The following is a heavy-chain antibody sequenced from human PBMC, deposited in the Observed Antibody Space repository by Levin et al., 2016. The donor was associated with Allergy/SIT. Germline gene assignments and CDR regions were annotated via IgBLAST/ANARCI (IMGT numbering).Heavy chain of an antibody. V-gene: IGHV3-23*01. Sequence: GESLKISCATSGFVFSNSAMTWVRQTPGKGLEWVSGISGDGGATYYADSVKGRFIISRDTSNNTLYLQMNSLGVEDTAVYFCGKSRSGIIEAATNYWGQGTRVTVSS. CDR3: GKSRSGIIEAATNY. J-gene: IGHJ4*02. CDR1: GFVFSNSA. D-gene: IGHD2-15*01. CDR2: ISGDGGAT.